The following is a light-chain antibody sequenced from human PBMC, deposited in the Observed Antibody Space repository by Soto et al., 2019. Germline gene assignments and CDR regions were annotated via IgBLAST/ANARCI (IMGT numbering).Light chain of an antibody. CDR3: QHRSHRFPIT. Sequence: EIVLTQSPASLSLSPGEGATLSCRARQSVSDYLAWYHQKPGQAPRLLIHDTYKRVTGIPSRFSGSGSGTDFPLTISSLEPEDFALYFWQHRSHRFPITFGQGTRLEI. J-gene: IGKJ5*01. CDR1: QSVSDY. CDR2: DTY. V-gene: IGKV3-11*01.